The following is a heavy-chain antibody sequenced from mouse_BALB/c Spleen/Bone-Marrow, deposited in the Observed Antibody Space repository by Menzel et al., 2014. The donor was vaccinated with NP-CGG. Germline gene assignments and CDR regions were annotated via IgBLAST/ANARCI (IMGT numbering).Heavy chain of an antibody. D-gene: IGHD2-14*01. Sequence: EVKLMESGPELVKPGASVKMSCKASRYTFTSYVMHWVKQKPGQGLEWIGYIHPYNDDSKYNEKFEGKAILTSDKSSSTAYMELSSLTSEASAVYYCARWGRYDWYFDVWGAGTTVTVSS. J-gene: IGHJ1*01. V-gene: IGHV1-14*01. CDR3: ARWGRYDWYFDV. CDR2: IHPYNDDS. CDR1: RYTFTSYV.